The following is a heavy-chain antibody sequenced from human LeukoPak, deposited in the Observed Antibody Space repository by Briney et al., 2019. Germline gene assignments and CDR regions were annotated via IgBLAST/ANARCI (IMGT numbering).Heavy chain of an antibody. D-gene: IGHD2-15*01. CDR2: IYSGGST. CDR3: AKRRYCSGASCRLFDF. CDR1: GFTVSSNY. V-gene: IGHV3-53*01. J-gene: IGHJ4*02. Sequence: GGSLRLSCAASGFTVSSNYMSWVRQAPGKGLEWVSVIYSGGSTYYADSVKGRFTISRDNSKNTLYLQMNSLRAEDTAVYYCAKRRYCSGASCRLFDFWGQGTLVTVSS.